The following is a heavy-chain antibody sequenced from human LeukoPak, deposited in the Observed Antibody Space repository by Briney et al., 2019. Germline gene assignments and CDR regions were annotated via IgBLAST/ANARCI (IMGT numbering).Heavy chain of an antibody. CDR3: ARHPPNWGIKYFDL. D-gene: IGHD7-27*01. CDR1: GDSSSSHSYF. Sequence: SETLSLTCTVSGDSSSSHSYFWGWIRQPPGKGLEWIGSIYYSGSTYYNPSLKSRVTISVDTSKNQFSLKLSSVTAADTAVYYCARHPPNWGIKYFDLWGRGTLVTVSS. V-gene: IGHV4-39*01. CDR2: IYYSGST. J-gene: IGHJ2*01.